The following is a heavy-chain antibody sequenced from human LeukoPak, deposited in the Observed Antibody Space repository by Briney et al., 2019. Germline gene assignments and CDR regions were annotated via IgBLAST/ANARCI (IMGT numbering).Heavy chain of an antibody. CDR3: ARRSNYDSSGNALFAFDI. CDR2: VSYDGTNE. D-gene: IGHD3-22*01. Sequence: PGGSLRLSCAASGFTFSSYALHWVRQSPGKGLEWVAVVSYDGTNEQYADSVKGRFTIFRENFKKMLYLQMKSLRPEDTAVYYCARRSNYDSSGNALFAFDIWGQGTMVTVSS. V-gene: IGHV3-30-3*01. J-gene: IGHJ3*02. CDR1: GFTFSSYA.